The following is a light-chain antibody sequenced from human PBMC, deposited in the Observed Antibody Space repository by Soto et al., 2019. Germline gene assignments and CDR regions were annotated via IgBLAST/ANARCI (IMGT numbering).Light chain of an antibody. V-gene: IGKV3D-15*01. CDR2: GAS. Sequence: EIVMTQSPDTLSVSPGGRVTLSCRASQSVGSNLAWYQQRPGQPPRLLIYGASTRDTGVPTRFSGSGSGTEFTLTITNLQSEDFAVYYCQQYNNWPPWTFGQGTKVDIK. CDR1: QSVGSN. CDR3: QQYNNWPPWT. J-gene: IGKJ1*01.